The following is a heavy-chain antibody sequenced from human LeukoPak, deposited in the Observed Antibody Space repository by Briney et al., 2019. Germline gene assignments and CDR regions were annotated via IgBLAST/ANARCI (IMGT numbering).Heavy chain of an antibody. CDR1: GYTFTGYY. J-gene: IGHJ4*02. V-gene: IGHV1-2*02. CDR2: INPNSGGT. D-gene: IGHD4-17*01. Sequence: ASVKVSCKASGYTFTGYYMHWVRQAPGQGLEWMGWINPNSGGTNYAQKFQGRVTMTRDTSISTAYMELSRLRSDDTAVYYCARAAYPRHYGDYPGYWGQGTLVTVSS. CDR3: ARAAYPRHYGDYPGY.